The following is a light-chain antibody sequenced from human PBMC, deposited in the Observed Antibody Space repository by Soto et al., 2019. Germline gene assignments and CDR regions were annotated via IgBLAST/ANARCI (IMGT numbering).Light chain of an antibody. V-gene: IGKV3-20*01. J-gene: IGKJ1*01. CDR2: GAS. Sequence: EVVLTQSPGTLSLSPVERATLSCRASQSVSSSYLAWYQQKPGQAPRLLIYGASSRATGIPDRFSGSGSGTDFTLTIGRLEPEDFAVYYCQQYGNSWTFGQGTKVDIK. CDR1: QSVSSSY. CDR3: QQYGNSWT.